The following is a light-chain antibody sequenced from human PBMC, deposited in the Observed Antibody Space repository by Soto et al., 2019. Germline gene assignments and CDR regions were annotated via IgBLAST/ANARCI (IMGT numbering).Light chain of an antibody. CDR3: QSFGGSLRGWV. CDR1: TSNLGAGYD. Sequence: QSVLTQPPSVSGAPGQRVTISCTRSTSNLGAGYDVHWYQQLPGTVPKLLIYDNNNRPSGVPDRFSGSKSGTSASLAITGLRAEDEADYYCQSFGGSLRGWVFGGGTKLTVL. J-gene: IGLJ3*02. CDR2: DNN. V-gene: IGLV1-40*01.